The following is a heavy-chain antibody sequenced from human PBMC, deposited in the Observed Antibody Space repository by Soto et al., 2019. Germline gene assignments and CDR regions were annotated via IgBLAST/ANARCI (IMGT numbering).Heavy chain of an antibody. V-gene: IGHV3-23*01. J-gene: IGHJ4*02. D-gene: IGHD3-22*01. CDR2: ISGSGGST. Sequence: GGSLRLSCAASGFTFSSYAMSWVRQAPGKGLEWVSAISGSGGSTYYADSVKGRFTISRDNSKNTLYLQMNSLRAEDTAVYYCAKLGDDYGDYGGYYDSSGYYYFDYWGQGTLVTVSS. CDR3: AKLGDDYGDYGGYYDSSGYYYFDY. CDR1: GFTFSSYA.